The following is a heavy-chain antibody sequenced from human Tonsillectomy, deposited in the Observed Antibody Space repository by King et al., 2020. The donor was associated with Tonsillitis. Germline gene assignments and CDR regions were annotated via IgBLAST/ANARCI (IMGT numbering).Heavy chain of an antibody. CDR2: IYYSGST. J-gene: IGHJ4*02. CDR3: ARDRALNTMPHGPHFDY. Sequence: VQLQESGPGLVKPSETLSLTCTVSVGSISSYYWSWIRQPPGKGLEWIGYIYYSGSTNYNPSLKSRVTISVDTSKNQFSLKLSSVTAADTAVYYCARDRALNTMPHGPHFDYWGQGTLVTVSS. D-gene: IGHD2-2*01. CDR1: VGSISSYY. V-gene: IGHV4-59*01.